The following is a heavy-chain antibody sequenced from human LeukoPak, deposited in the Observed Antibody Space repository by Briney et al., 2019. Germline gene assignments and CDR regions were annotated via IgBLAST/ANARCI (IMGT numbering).Heavy chain of an antibody. CDR1: GFTFSSYW. V-gene: IGHV3-23*01. CDR2: ISNNGGYT. CDR3: AKDGGPNYDNSGYYSDDAFDI. Sequence: GGSLRLSCAASGFTFSSYWMSWVRQAPGKGLEWVSAISNNGGYTYYAASVKGRFTISRDNSKNTLYLQMSSLRAEDTAVYYCAKDGGPNYDNSGYYSDDAFDIWGQGTMVTVSS. D-gene: IGHD3-22*01. J-gene: IGHJ3*02.